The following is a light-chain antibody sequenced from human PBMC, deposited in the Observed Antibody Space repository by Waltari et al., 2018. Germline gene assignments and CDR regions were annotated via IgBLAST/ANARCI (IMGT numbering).Light chain of an antibody. Sequence: DIQMTQSPSTLSASVVDRVTITCRASQSVNSWVAWYQQKPRKAPKLLIFKASNLESGVPSRFSGSGSGTEFTLTISSLQPDDFATYHCQQYDSYWTFGQGTKVEIK. CDR1: QSVNSW. CDR3: QQYDSYWT. J-gene: IGKJ1*01. CDR2: KAS. V-gene: IGKV1-5*03.